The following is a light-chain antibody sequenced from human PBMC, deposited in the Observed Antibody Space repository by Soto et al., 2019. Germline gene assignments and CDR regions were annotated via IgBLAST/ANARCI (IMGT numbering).Light chain of an antibody. CDR3: QQYNNWPLT. V-gene: IGKV3-15*01. J-gene: IGKJ3*01. Sequence: EIVMTQSPATLSVSPGERATLSCRASQSVSSNLAWYQQKPGQAPRLLIYGTSTRATGIPARFSGSRSGTEFTLTISSLQSEDFAVYYCQQYNNWPLTFGPGTKVDI. CDR1: QSVSSN. CDR2: GTS.